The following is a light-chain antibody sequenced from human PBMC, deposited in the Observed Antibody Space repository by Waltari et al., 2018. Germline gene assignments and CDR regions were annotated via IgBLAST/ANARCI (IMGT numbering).Light chain of an antibody. CDR2: DKD. Sequence: SSELTQDPAVSVALGQTVRITCQGDTLRSYYASWYQQKPGQAPVLVIYDKDNRPSGIPVRFSGSSSGNTASLTITGAQAEDEADYYCNSRDSSGHHLIFGGGTKLTVL. V-gene: IGLV3-19*01. J-gene: IGLJ2*01. CDR1: TLRSYY. CDR3: NSRDSSGHHLI.